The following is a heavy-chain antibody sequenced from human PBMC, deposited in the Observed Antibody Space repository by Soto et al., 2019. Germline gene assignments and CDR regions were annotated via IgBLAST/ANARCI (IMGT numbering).Heavy chain of an antibody. Sequence: VASVKVSCKASGYTFTSYYMHWVRQAPGQGLEWMGIINPSGGSTSYAQKFQGRVTMTRDTSTSTVYMELSSLRSEDTAVYYCARESRYDFWSGYYSGRDRNWFDPWGQGTLVTAPQ. CDR1: GYTFTSYY. J-gene: IGHJ5*02. V-gene: IGHV1-46*01. CDR2: INPSGGST. D-gene: IGHD3-3*01. CDR3: ARESRYDFWSGYYSGRDRNWFDP.